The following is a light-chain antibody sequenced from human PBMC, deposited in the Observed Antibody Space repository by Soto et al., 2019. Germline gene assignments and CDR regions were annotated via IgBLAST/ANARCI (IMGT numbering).Light chain of an antibody. Sequence: QLVLAQLPSASGTPGQRVTISCSGSNSNIGRNDVTWYQQVPGTAPQCLIYSNDQRPSGVPDRISGSRSGTSASLAISGLQSGDEAEYYCAAWDDTLRARVFGGGTKVTVL. J-gene: IGLJ2*01. V-gene: IGLV1-44*01. CDR2: SND. CDR3: AAWDDTLRARV. CDR1: NSNIGRND.